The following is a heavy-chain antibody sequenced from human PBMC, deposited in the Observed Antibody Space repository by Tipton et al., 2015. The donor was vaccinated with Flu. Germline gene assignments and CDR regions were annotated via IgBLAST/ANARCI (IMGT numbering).Heavy chain of an antibody. CDR2: IYYSGSI. CDR3: ARGEDV. Sequence: TLSLTCTVSGGSVSSGSYYWSWIRQPPGKGLEWIGYIYYSGSINYNPSLKSRVTISVDTSKNQFSLKLSSVTAADTAVYYCARGEDVWGKGTTVTVSS. J-gene: IGHJ6*04. V-gene: IGHV4-61*01. CDR1: GGSVSSGSYY.